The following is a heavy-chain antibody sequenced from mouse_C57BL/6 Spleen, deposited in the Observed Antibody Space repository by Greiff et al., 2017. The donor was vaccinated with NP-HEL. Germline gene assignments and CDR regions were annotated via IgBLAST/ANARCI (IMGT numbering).Heavy chain of an antibody. V-gene: IGHV1-59*01. CDR2: IDPSDSYT. CDR1: GYTFTSYW. CDR3: ARGDYSNYDGYFDY. J-gene: IGHJ2*01. Sequence: QVQLKQPGAELVRPGTSVKLSCKASGYTFTSYWMHWVKQRPGQGLEWIGVIDPSDSYTNYNQKFKGKATLTVDTSSSTAYMQLSSLTSEDSAVYYCARGDYSNYDGYFDYWGQGTTLTVSS. D-gene: IGHD2-5*01.